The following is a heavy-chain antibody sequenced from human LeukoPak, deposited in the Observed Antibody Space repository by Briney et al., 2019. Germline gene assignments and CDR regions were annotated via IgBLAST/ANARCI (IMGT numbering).Heavy chain of an antibody. CDR2: ISGSGGST. V-gene: IGHV3-23*01. CDR1: GFTFSSYA. J-gene: IGHJ6*02. Sequence: GGSLRLSCAASGFTFSSYAMSWVRQAPGKGLEWVSAISGSGGSTYYADSVKGRFTISRDNSKNTLYLQMNSLRAEDTAVYYCAREAVLRYFDWSTYGMDVWGQGTTVTVSS. D-gene: IGHD3-9*01. CDR3: AREAVLRYFDWSTYGMDV.